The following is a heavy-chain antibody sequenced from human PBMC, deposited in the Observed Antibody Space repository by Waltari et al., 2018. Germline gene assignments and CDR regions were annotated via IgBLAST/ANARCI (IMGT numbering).Heavy chain of an antibody. D-gene: IGHD2-15*01. CDR2: MHPNTGTS. J-gene: IGHJ6*02. CDR1: GYTCTSDD. V-gene: IGHV1-8*01. CDR3: ARSRAAATYYFYSGMDV. Sequence: QVQLVQSGAEAKKPGASVKVSGKGSGYTCTSDDSKWVRQATGQGLEWMGWMHPNTGTSRYAPKFQVRVTMTRNTSISSAYMALSTLSSQDTAVNYGARSRAAATYYFYSGMDVWGQGTTVTVSS.